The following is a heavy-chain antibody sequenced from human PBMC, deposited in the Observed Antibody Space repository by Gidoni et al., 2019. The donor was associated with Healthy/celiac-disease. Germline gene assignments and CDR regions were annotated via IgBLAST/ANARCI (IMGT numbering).Heavy chain of an antibody. CDR3: ARGDYGDYVAY. CDR1: GFTVSSNY. CDR2: IYSGGST. V-gene: IGHV3-66*01. J-gene: IGHJ4*02. D-gene: IGHD4-17*01. Sequence: EVQLVESGGGLVQPGGSLRLSCASSGFTVSSNYMSWVRQAPGKGLEWVSVIYSGGSTYYADSVKGRFTISRDNSKNTLYLQMNSLRAEDTAVYYCARGDYGDYVAYWGQGTLVTVSS.